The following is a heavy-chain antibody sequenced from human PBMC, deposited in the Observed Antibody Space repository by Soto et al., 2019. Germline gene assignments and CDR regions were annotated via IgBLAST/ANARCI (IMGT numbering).Heavy chain of an antibody. Sequence: ASLKVSCKASGYTFTSYYMHWVRQAPGQGLEWMGIINPSGGSTSYAQKFQGRVTMTRDTSTSTVYMELSSLRSEDTAVYYCARDQGYCSGGSCPGVYYYYGMDVWGQGTTVTVSS. V-gene: IGHV1-46*01. J-gene: IGHJ6*02. CDR1: GYTFTSYY. D-gene: IGHD2-15*01. CDR2: INPSGGST. CDR3: ARDQGYCSGGSCPGVYYYYGMDV.